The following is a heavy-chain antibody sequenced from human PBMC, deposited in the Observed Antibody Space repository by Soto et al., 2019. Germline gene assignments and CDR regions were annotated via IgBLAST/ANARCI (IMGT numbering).Heavy chain of an antibody. CDR2: ISWNGGSL. V-gene: IGHV3-9*01. CDR3: AKDKYSDSSGHPDY. CDR1: GFTFGDYA. J-gene: IGHJ4*02. D-gene: IGHD3-22*01. Sequence: GGSLRLSCAASGFTFGDYAMHWVRQAPGKGLEWVSGISWNGGSLGYADSVKARFTISRDNAKNSLYLQMNSLSAEDTALHYCAKDKYSDSSGHPDYWGQGTLVTVSS.